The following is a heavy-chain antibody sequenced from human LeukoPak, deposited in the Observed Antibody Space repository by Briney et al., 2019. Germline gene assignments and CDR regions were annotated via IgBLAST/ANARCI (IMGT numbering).Heavy chain of an antibody. Sequence: PSETLSLTCAVSGYSIGNGYYWVWIRQSPGKGLEWIGSLYHSDSAYYNTSLKSRVSMSVDASRNQFSLKLSFVTAADTAVYYCARQHDSYYYYYVDVWGSGTTVTVSS. CDR3: ARQHDSYYYYYVDV. V-gene: IGHV4-38-2*01. CDR1: GYSIGNGYY. CDR2: LYHSDSA. J-gene: IGHJ6*03.